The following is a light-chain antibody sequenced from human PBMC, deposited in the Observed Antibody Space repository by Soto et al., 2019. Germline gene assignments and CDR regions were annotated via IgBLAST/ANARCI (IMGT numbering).Light chain of an antibody. V-gene: IGLV1-47*01. J-gene: IGLJ2*01. Sequence: QAVVTQLPSASGTPGQRVTISCSGGTSNIGGNSVYWYQQLPGTAPKLLISRNNQRPSGVPDRFSGSKSGTSASLAISGLRSEDEADYYCAVWDDSLSVVIFGGGTKLTVL. CDR2: RNN. CDR1: TSNIGGNS. CDR3: AVWDDSLSVVI.